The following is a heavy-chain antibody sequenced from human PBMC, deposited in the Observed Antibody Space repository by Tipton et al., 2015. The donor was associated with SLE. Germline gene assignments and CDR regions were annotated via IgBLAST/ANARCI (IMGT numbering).Heavy chain of an antibody. Sequence: TLSLTCTVSGGSISSSSYYWGWIRQPPGKGLEWIGRIYYSGSSYYNPSLKSRVTISVDTSKNQFSLKLSSVTAADTAMYFCARDYYDSSGVTLFDCWGQGTLVTVSS. CDR3: ARDYYDSSGVTLFDC. CDR2: IYYSGSS. V-gene: IGHV4-39*07. J-gene: IGHJ4*02. CDR1: GGSISSSSYY. D-gene: IGHD3-22*01.